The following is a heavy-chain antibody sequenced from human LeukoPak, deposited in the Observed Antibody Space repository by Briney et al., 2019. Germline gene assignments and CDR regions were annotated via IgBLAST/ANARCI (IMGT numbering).Heavy chain of an antibody. CDR3: AGAPPVAAPYYFHY. CDR2: IYASGIS. J-gene: IGHJ4*02. Sequence: SETLSLTCSVSGGSISSYYWNWIRQPAGKGMEWIGRIYASGISNYNPSLKSRVTMSVDTFKNQFSLKLNSVTAADTAVYYCAGAPPVAAPYYFHYWGQGTLVTVSS. CDR1: GGSISSYY. V-gene: IGHV4-4*07. D-gene: IGHD6-19*01.